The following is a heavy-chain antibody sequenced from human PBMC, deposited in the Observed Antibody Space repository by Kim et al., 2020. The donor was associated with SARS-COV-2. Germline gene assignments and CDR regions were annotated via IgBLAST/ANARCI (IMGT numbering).Heavy chain of an antibody. CDR1: GFTFGDYA. J-gene: IGHJ5*02. CDR3: TRRPGGFGGPDKNWFDP. Sequence: GGSLRLSCTASGFTFGDYAMSWFRQAPGKGLEWVGFIRSKAYGGTTEYAASVKGRFTISRDDSKSIAYLQMNSLKTEDTAVYYCTRRPGGFGGPDKNWFDPWGQGTLVTVSS. D-gene: IGHD3-10*01. CDR2: IRSKAYGGTT. V-gene: IGHV3-49*03.